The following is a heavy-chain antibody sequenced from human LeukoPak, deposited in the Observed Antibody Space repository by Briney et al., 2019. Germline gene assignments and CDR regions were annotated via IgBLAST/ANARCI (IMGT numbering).Heavy chain of an antibody. D-gene: IGHD2-15*01. CDR3: AGGSLGSGTSSDCCPLDY. Sequence: GGSLRLSCAASGFTFSSYGMHWVRQAPGKGLEWVAFIRYDGSNKYYADSVKGRFAVSRDNSKNTLYLQMNSLRADDTAVYYCAGGSLGSGTSSDCCPLDYWGQGTLVTVSS. V-gene: IGHV3-30*02. CDR2: IRYDGSNK. CDR1: GFTFSSYG. J-gene: IGHJ4*02.